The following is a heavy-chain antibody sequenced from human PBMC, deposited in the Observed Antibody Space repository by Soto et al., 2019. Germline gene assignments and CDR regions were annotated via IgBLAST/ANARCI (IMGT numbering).Heavy chain of an antibody. CDR2: MYYSGST. CDR1: GGSISSHY. J-gene: IGHJ4*02. D-gene: IGHD2-2*01. Sequence: SETLSLTCTVTGGSISSHYWSWIRQPPGKGLEWIGYMYYSGSTNCNPSLKSRVTMSVDTSKNQFSLLLSSVTAADTAVYYCARHGNQLLWTSFDYWGQGALVTVSS. CDR3: ARHGNQLLWTSFDY. V-gene: IGHV4-59*11.